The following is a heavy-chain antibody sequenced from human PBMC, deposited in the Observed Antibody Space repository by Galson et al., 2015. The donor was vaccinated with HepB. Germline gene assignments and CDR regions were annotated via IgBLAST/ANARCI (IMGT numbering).Heavy chain of an antibody. CDR2: VNPSGRST. J-gene: IGHJ4*02. CDR1: GYTFNSYY. CDR3: ARGFSVMHYDSSGYYYNYFDY. V-gene: IGHV1-46*02. D-gene: IGHD3-22*01. Sequence: SVKVSCKASGYTFNSYYMHWVRQAPGQGLEWMGLVNPSGRSTSYAQKFQGRVAMTTDTSTNTVYMDLSSLRSEDTAVYYCARGFSVMHYDSSGYYYNYFDYWGQGTLVTVSS.